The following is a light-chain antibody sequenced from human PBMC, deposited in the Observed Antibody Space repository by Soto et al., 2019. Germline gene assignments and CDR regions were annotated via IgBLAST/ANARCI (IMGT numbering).Light chain of an antibody. Sequence: EIVMTQSPATLSVSPGERATLSCRASQSISSNLAWYQQKPGQAPRLLISGASTRATGIPARFSGSGSGTDFTLTISRLEPEDFAVYYCQQYGSSPFTFGPGTKVDIK. CDR2: GAS. CDR1: QSISSN. V-gene: IGKV3-15*01. J-gene: IGKJ3*01. CDR3: QQYGSSPFT.